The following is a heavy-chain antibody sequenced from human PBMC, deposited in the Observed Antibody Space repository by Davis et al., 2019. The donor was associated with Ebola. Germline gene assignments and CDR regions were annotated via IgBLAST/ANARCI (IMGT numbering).Heavy chain of an antibody. D-gene: IGHD3-3*01. V-gene: IGHV3-21*05. J-gene: IGHJ4*02. CDR2: ISSSSSYT. Sequence: GGSLRLSCAASGFTFSSYWMHWVRQAPGKGLEWVSYISSSSSYTNYADSVKGRFTISRDNAKNSLYLQMNSLRAEDTAVYYCARDHDFWSADGVLDYWGQGTLVTVSS. CDR3: ARDHDFWSADGVLDY. CDR1: GFTFSSYW.